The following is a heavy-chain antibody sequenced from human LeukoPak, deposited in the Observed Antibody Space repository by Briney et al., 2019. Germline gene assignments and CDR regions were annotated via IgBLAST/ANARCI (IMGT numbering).Heavy chain of an antibody. Sequence: GRSLRLSCAASGFTFSSYGMHWVRQAPGKGLEWVAVISYDGSNKYYADSVKGRFTISRDNSKNTLYLQMNSLRAEDTAVYYCARDRRDTAYFDYWGQGTLVTVSS. CDR2: ISYDGSNK. J-gene: IGHJ4*02. V-gene: IGHV3-30*03. D-gene: IGHD5-18*01. CDR3: ARDRRDTAYFDY. CDR1: GFTFSSYG.